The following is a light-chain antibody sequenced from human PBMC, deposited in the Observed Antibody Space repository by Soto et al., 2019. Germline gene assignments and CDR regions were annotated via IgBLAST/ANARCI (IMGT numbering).Light chain of an antibody. J-gene: IGKJ5*01. CDR3: QQFNSYPIT. Sequence: DIQLTHSPSFLSASVGDRVTITCRASQGISSNLAWYQQKPGKAPKLLINAASTLQSGVPSRFSGSGSGTEFTLTISSLQPEDFATYYCQQFNSYPITFGQGTRLEIK. CDR2: AAS. V-gene: IGKV1-9*01. CDR1: QGISSN.